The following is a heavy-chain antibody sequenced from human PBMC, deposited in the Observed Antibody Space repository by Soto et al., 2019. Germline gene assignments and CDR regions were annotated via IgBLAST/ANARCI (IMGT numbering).Heavy chain of an antibody. CDR2: FIPIYGTR. J-gene: IGHJ6*02. V-gene: IGHV1-69*13. CDR3: ARAERPYGDYDNYCLAMKV. Sequence: SVKVSCKASGGIFSRYAISWVRRAPGQGLEWIGGFIPIYGTRNYAQKFQGRVTITADESTSTAYMELSSLRSEDTAVYYCARAERPYGDYDNYCLAMKVWDQGTSVTVS. D-gene: IGHD4-17*01. CDR1: GGIFSRYA.